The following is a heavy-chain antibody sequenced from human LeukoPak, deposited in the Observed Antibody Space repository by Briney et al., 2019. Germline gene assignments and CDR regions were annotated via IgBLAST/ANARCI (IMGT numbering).Heavy chain of an antibody. CDR3: ARDWALGYCTTISCYTAFDY. CDR2: ISHSGST. D-gene: IGHD2-2*02. Sequence: SETLSLTCAVYGASFSGYYWNWIRQPPGKGLKWIGEISHSGSTKYNPSLESRVTMSADTSKNQFSLRLSSVTAADTAVYFCARDWALGYCTTISCYTAFDYWGQGTLVTVSS. J-gene: IGHJ4*02. V-gene: IGHV4-34*01. CDR1: GASFSGYY.